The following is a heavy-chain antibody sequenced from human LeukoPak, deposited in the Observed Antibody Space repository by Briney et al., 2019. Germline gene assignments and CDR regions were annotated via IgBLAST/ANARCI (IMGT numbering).Heavy chain of an antibody. CDR3: VKRTVNYPFDF. Sequence: GGSLRLSCAVSGFSVSNNYMSWVRQAPGKGLAWVSVIYSDGNTYYAESVKGRFTISRDNSKNTLYLQMNSLRAEDTAVYYCVKRTVNYPFDFWGQGTLVTVSS. CDR1: GFSVSNNY. V-gene: IGHV3-53*01. D-gene: IGHD1-7*01. J-gene: IGHJ4*02. CDR2: IYSDGNT.